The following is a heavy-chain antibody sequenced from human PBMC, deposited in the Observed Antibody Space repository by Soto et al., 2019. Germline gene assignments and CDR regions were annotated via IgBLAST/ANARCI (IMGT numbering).Heavy chain of an antibody. Sequence: ASVKVSCKASGCTFSSYAISWVRQAPGQGLEWMGGIIPIFGTANYAQKFQGRVTITADESTSTAHMELSSLRSEDTAVYYCARYIGMTQVTWFEPWGQGTLVIVSS. V-gene: IGHV1-69*13. J-gene: IGHJ5*02. CDR2: IIPIFGTA. CDR1: GCTFSSYA. D-gene: IGHD4-4*01. CDR3: ARYIGMTQVTWFEP.